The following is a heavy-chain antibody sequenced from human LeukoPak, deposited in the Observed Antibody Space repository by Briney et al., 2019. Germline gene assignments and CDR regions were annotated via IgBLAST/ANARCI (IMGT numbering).Heavy chain of an antibody. CDR1: GFTFSSYG. CDR2: IPYDGSNK. CDR3: AKDRRTSCLDY. D-gene: IGHD2-2*01. V-gene: IGHV3-30*18. J-gene: IGHJ4*02. Sequence: GGSLRLSCAASGFTFSSYGMHWVRQAPGKGLEWVAVIPYDGSNKYYADSVKGRFTISRDNSKNTLYLQMNSLRAEDTAVYYCAKDRRTSCLDYWGQGTLVTVSS.